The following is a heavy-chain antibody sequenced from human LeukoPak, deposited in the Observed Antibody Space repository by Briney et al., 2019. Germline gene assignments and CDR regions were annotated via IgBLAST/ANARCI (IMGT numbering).Heavy chain of an antibody. CDR2: INHSGST. J-gene: IGHJ3*02. Sequence: PSETLSLTCAVYGGSFSGYYWSWIRQPPGKGLEWIGEINHSGSTNYNPSLKSRVTISVDTSKNQFSLKLSSVTAADTAVYYCASAQSQVVPAATYPVYAFDIWGQGTMVTVSS. D-gene: IGHD2-2*01. CDR1: GGSFSGYY. V-gene: IGHV4-34*01. CDR3: ASAQSQVVPAATYPVYAFDI.